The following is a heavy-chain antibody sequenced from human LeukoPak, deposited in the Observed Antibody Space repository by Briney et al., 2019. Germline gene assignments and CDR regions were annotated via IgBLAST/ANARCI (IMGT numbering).Heavy chain of an antibody. CDR2: IIPIFGTA. CDR1: GGTFISYA. V-gene: IGHV1-69*05. CDR3: AREGYYYDSSGYSNPEPQH. J-gene: IGHJ1*01. D-gene: IGHD3-22*01. Sequence: SVKVSCKASGGTFISYAISWVRQAPGQGLEWMGGIIPIFGTANYAQKFQGRVTITTDESTSTAYMELSSLRSEDTAVYHCAREGYYYDSSGYSNPEPQHWGQGTLVTVSS.